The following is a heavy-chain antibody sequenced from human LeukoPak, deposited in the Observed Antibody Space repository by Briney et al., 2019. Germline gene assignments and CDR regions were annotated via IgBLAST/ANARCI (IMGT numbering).Heavy chain of an antibody. V-gene: IGHV4-39*01. CDR3: ARHVRSSWNRLRQPDGNWFDP. Sequence: SETLSLTCTVSGGPISSSSYYWGWIRQPPGKGLEWIGSIYYSGSTYYNPSLKSRVTISVDTSKNQFSLKLSSVTAADTAVYYCARHVRSSWNRLRQPDGNWFDPWGQGTLVTVSS. CDR2: IYYSGST. J-gene: IGHJ5*02. CDR1: GGPISSSSYY. D-gene: IGHD6-13*01.